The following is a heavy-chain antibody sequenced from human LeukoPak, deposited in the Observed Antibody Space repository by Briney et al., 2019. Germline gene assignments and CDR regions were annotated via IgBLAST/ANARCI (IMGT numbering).Heavy chain of an antibody. CDR2: ISSSSSTI. CDR1: QFTFSSYG. V-gene: IGHV3-48*01. CDR3: AREKVSDPPRGDHAFDI. Sequence: PGGSLRLSCAASQFTFSSYGIHWVRQAPGKGLEWVSYISSSSSTIYYADSVKGRFTISRDNSKNTLYLQMNSLRAEDTAVYYCAREKVSDPPRGDHAFDIWGQGTMVTVSS. J-gene: IGHJ3*02. D-gene: IGHD3-10*01.